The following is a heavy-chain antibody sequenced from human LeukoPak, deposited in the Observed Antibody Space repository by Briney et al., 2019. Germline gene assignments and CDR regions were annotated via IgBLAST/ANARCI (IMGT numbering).Heavy chain of an antibody. CDR3: ARSPAYATTSLVYFDY. D-gene: IGHD2-8*01. Sequence: ASVKVPCKASGYTFTGYYMHWVRQAPGQGLEWMGWINPNSGGTNYAQKFQGRVTMTRDTSISTAYMELSRLRSDDTAVYYCARSPAYATTSLVYFDYWGQGTLVTVSS. V-gene: IGHV1-2*02. J-gene: IGHJ4*02. CDR2: INPNSGGT. CDR1: GYTFTGYY.